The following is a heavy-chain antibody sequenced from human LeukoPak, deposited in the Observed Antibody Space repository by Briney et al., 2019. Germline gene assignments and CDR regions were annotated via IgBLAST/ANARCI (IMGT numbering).Heavy chain of an antibody. D-gene: IGHD3-10*01. J-gene: IGHJ5*02. CDR1: GYTFTSYG. CDR3: ARGEIYGSGSSLFNLNWFDP. Sequence: ASVTVSCKASGYTFTSYGISWVRQAPGQGLEWMGWISAYNGNTNYAQKLQGRVTMTTDTSTSTAYMELRSLRSDDTAVYYCARGEIYGSGSSLFNLNWFDPWGQGTLVTVSS. V-gene: IGHV1-18*01. CDR2: ISAYNGNT.